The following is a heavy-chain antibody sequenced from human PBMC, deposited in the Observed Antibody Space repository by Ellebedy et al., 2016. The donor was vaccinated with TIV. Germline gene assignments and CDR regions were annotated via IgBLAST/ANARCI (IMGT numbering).Heavy chain of an antibody. CDR2: IDDNGNT. Sequence: SCSVSGGTITSGGYHWTWVRQFPGKGLEWIGYIDDNGNTSYTPSLASRLSISRDTSKNQFSLRLTSVTAADTAVYYCARDSIYASETWGQGTLVTVSS. CDR1: GGTITSGGYH. D-gene: IGHD2/OR15-2a*01. J-gene: IGHJ5*02. V-gene: IGHV4-31*02. CDR3: ARDSIYASET.